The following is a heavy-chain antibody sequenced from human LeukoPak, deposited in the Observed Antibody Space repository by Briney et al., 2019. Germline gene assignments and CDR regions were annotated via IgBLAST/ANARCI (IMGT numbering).Heavy chain of an antibody. CDR3: ARGRDTAMVTYFDY. CDR1: GFTFSSYA. Sequence: GGSLRLSCAASGFTFSSYAMHWVRQAPGKGLEYVSAISSNGGSTYYANSVKGRFTISRDNSKNTLYLQMGSLGAEDMAVYYCARGRDTAMVTYFDYWGQGTLVTVSS. V-gene: IGHV3-64*01. D-gene: IGHD5-18*01. CDR2: ISSNGGST. J-gene: IGHJ4*02.